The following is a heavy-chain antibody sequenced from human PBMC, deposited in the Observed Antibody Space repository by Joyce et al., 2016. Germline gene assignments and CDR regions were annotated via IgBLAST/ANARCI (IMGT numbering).Heavy chain of an antibody. CDR1: GFTFSSYA. D-gene: IGHD4-23*01. CDR3: ARDFGPVVTRAYFDY. CDR2: ISYDGSKK. Sequence: QVQLVESGGGVVQPGRSLRLSCAASGFTFSSYAMHWVRQAPGKGLEWVAVISYDGSKKYCADSVKGRFTISRDKSKNTLYLQMNSLRAEDTAVYYCARDFGPVVTRAYFDYWGQGTLVTVSS. J-gene: IGHJ4*02. V-gene: IGHV3-30*04.